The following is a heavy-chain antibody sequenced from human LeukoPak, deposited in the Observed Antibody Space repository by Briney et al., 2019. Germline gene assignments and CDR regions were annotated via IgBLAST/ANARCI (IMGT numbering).Heavy chain of an antibody. Sequence: ASVKVSCKASGYTFTSYYMHWVRQAPGQGLEWMGIINPSGGSTSYAQKFQGRVTMTRDTSTSTVYMELSSLRSEDTAAYYCARVYGGWAFDYWGQGTLVTVSS. CDR2: INPSGGST. J-gene: IGHJ4*02. D-gene: IGHD4-23*01. V-gene: IGHV1-46*01. CDR1: GYTFTSYY. CDR3: ARVYGGWAFDY.